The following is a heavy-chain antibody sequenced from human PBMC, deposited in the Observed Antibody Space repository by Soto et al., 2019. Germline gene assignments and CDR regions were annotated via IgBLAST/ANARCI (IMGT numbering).Heavy chain of an antibody. CDR2: IIPIFGTA. CDR1: GGTFSSYA. J-gene: IGHJ6*01. Sequence: SVKVSCKASGGTFSSYAISWVRQAPGQGLEWMGGIIPIFGTANYAQKFQGRVTITADKSTSTAYMELSSLRSEDTAVYYCARGLGCSSTSCLDSYYYYGMDVW. D-gene: IGHD2-2*01. V-gene: IGHV1-69*06. CDR3: ARGLGCSSTSCLDSYYYYGMDV.